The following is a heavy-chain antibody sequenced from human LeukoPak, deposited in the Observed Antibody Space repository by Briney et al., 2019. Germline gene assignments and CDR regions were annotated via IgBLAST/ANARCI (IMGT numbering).Heavy chain of an antibody. J-gene: IGHJ6*03. CDR3: ARSSSGAYFYYMDV. Sequence: SETLSLTCTVSGGSISSYYWSWIRQPPGKGLEWIGYIYYSGSTNYNPSLKSRVTISVDTSKNQFSLKLSSVTAADTAVYYCARSSSGAYFYYMDVWGKGTTVTVAS. V-gene: IGHV4-59*01. CDR2: IYYSGST. D-gene: IGHD3-22*01. CDR1: GGSISSYY.